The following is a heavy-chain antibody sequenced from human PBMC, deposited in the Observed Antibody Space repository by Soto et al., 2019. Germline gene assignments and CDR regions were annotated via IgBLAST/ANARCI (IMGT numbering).Heavy chain of an antibody. J-gene: IGHJ2*01. V-gene: IGHV3-33*01. Sequence: QVQLVESGGGVVQPGRSLRLSCAASGFTFSSYGMHWVRQAPGKGLEWVAFIWYDGSNKYYADSVKGRFTISRDNSKNTLYLQMNSLRAEDTAVYYCAREYDSSGYPRWYFDLWGRGTLVTVSS. D-gene: IGHD3-22*01. CDR1: GFTFSSYG. CDR2: IWYDGSNK. CDR3: AREYDSSGYPRWYFDL.